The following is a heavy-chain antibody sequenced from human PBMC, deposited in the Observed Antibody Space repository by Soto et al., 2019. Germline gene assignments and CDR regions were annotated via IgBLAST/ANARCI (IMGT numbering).Heavy chain of an antibody. J-gene: IGHJ3*02. CDR3: ARDPFYYDSSGAFDI. V-gene: IGHV1-18*01. CDR2: ISAYNGNT. Sequence: ASVKVSCKXSGYTFTSYGISWVRQAPGQGLEWMGWISAYNGNTNYAQKLQGRVTMTTDTSTSTAYMELRSLRSDDTAVYYCARDPFYYDSSGAFDIWGQGTMVTVSS. D-gene: IGHD3-22*01. CDR1: GYTFTSYG.